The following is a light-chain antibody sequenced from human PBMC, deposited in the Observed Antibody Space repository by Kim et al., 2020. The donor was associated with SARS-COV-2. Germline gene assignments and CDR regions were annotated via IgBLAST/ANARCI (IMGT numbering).Light chain of an antibody. CDR3: QQYNDWLYT. CDR1: QDVGSK. Sequence: SVAPGERAAHSCRASQDVGSKIAWYQQNPGQAPRLLIYGASTRATGIPVRFSGSGSGTEFTLTISSLQSEDFAVYYCQQYNDWLYTFGQGTKLE. CDR2: GAS. V-gene: IGKV3-15*01. J-gene: IGKJ2*01.